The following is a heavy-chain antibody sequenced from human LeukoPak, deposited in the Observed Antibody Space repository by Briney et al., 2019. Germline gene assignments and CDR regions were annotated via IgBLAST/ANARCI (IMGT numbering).Heavy chain of an antibody. CDR2: ISDSGGST. Sequence: GGSLRLSCAVSGITLSNYGMSWVRQAPGKGLEWVAGISDSGGSTNYADSVKGRFTISRDNPKNTLYLQMNSLRAEDTAVYFCAKDGRGVDTAMVEYYFDYWGQGTLVTVSS. V-gene: IGHV3-23*01. CDR1: GITLSNYG. D-gene: IGHD5-18*01. CDR3: AKDGRGVDTAMVEYYFDY. J-gene: IGHJ4*02.